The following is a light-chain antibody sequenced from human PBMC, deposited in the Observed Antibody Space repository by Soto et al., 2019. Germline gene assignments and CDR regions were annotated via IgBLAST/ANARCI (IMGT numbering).Light chain of an antibody. CDR1: SSEVGGYNY. CDR2: DVT. V-gene: IGLV2-14*01. Sequence: QSVLTQPASVSGSPGQSITISCTGTSSEVGGYNYVSWYQQHPGKATKLMIYDVTNRPSGVSNRFSGSKSGNTASLTISGLQAEDEADYYCSSYSTSSTPYVFGTGTKGTVL. J-gene: IGLJ1*01. CDR3: SSYSTSSTPYV.